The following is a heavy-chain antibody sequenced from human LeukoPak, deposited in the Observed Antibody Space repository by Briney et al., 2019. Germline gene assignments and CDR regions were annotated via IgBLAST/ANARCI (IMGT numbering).Heavy chain of an antibody. V-gene: IGHV3-30*02. CDR1: AFTFSAYA. CDR3: TKDLGTEYNIFDY. J-gene: IGHJ4*02. D-gene: IGHD3-9*01. Sequence: GGSLRLSCATSAFTFSAYAMHWIRQAPGRGLEWVAFVRYGGNIKYYADSVKGRFTISRDNSRNTLYLQMNSLRPEDTAVYYCTKDLGTEYNIFDYWGQGTLVTVSS. CDR2: VRYGGNIK.